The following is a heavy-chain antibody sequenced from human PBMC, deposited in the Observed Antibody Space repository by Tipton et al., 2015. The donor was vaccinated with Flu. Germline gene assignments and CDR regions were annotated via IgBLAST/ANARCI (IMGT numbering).Heavy chain of an antibody. J-gene: IGHJ6*02. Sequence: SLRLSCTASGFTFGDYGISWVRQAPGKGLEWIGFIRSKPYGGTTEYAASAKVRFTISRDDSQSVAYLQMSSLKLEDTAVYYCTRDTHSLEYCYGSGMAGLTMDVWGQGTPVTVSS. CDR1: GFTFGDYG. V-gene: IGHV3-49*04. CDR3: TRDTHSLEYCYGSGMAGLTMDV. D-gene: IGHD3-10*01. CDR2: IRSKPYGGTT.